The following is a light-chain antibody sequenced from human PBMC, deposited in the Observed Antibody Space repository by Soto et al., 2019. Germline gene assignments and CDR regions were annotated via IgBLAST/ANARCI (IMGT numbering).Light chain of an antibody. CDR1: QTVSSN. Sequence: RVMTQSPATLSSSPGEKIALSCRASQTVSSNLAWYQHKPGRAPRLLIYATSTRATDVSARFSGSGYGTEFTLTISSLQTEDFALYYCQQCNNWPKVSFGPGTKVDIK. CDR3: QQCNNWPKVS. CDR2: ATS. V-gene: IGKV3-15*01. J-gene: IGKJ1*01.